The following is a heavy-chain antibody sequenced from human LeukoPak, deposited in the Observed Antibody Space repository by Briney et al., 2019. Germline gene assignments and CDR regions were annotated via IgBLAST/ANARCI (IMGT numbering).Heavy chain of an antibody. Sequence: SEALSLPFTVSGGSISSSSYYWGWIRPPAGKGPEWIGKIYYSGSTYYNPSLKSRVTISVATSNNPFSLKLSSLTAADTAVYYCARHQDHPRDGYPHTPEGFYFDYWGQGTLVTVSS. J-gene: IGHJ4*02. CDR3: ARHQDHPRDGYPHTPEGFYFDY. CDR1: GGSISSSSYY. V-gene: IGHV4-39*01. D-gene: IGHD5-24*01. CDR2: IYYSGST.